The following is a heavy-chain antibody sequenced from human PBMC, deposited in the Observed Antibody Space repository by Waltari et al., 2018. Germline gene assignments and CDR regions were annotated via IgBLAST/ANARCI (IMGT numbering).Heavy chain of an antibody. Sequence: QVQLVESGGGVVQPGRSLRLSCAASGFTFSSHARHWVRQAPGKGLEWVAVISYDGSNKYYADSVKGRFTISRDNSKNTLYLQMNSPRAEDTAVYYCARAPAEGSSGDYWGQGTLVTVSS. CDR1: GFTFSSHA. J-gene: IGHJ4*02. CDR2: ISYDGSNK. D-gene: IGHD6-19*01. CDR3: ARAPAEGSSGDY. V-gene: IGHV3-30-3*01.